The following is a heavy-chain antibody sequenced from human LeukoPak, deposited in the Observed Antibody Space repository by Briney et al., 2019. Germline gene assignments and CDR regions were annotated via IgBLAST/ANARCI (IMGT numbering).Heavy chain of an antibody. V-gene: IGHV4-39*07. D-gene: IGHD6-13*01. CDR1: GGSISKSSFY. J-gene: IGHJ5*02. CDR2: IYYTGSS. CDR3: ARDGIQQLVGRFDP. Sequence: SETLSLTCSVSGGSISKSSFYWGWIRQPPGKELEWIGSIYYTGSSYYNPSHKSRVTISVDTSKNQFSLKMTSVTAADTAVYYCARDGIQQLVGRFDPWGQGTLVTVSS.